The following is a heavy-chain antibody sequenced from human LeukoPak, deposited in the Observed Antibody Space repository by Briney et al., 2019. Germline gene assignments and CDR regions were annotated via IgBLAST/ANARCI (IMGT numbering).Heavy chain of an antibody. CDR2: LYSDVNT. CDR3: ARGVEPLAANTLAY. V-gene: IGHV3-53*01. CDR1: GFTVITND. Sequence: GGSLRLSCAASGFTVITNDMTWVRQAPGKGLEWVSVLYSDVNTKYADSVQGRFTISRDNSKNTLYLEMNSLSPDDTAVYYCARGVEPLAANTLAYWGQGTLVTVSS. J-gene: IGHJ4*02. D-gene: IGHD1-14*01.